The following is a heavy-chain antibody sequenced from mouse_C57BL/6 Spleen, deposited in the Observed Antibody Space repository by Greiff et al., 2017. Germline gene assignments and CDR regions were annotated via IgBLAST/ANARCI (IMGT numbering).Heavy chain of an antibody. J-gene: IGHJ3*01. CDR2: IDPEDGDP. V-gene: IGHV14-1*01. D-gene: IGHD2-1*01. Sequence: EVKLQESGAELVRPGASVKLSCTASGFNIKDYYMHWVKQRPEPGLEWIGRIDPEDGDPAYAPKFPGQATMTADTSSNTAYLQLSSLTSEDTAVYYCTPYGNYLAWFAYWGQVTLVTVSA. CDR3: TPYGNYLAWFAY. CDR1: GFNIKDYY.